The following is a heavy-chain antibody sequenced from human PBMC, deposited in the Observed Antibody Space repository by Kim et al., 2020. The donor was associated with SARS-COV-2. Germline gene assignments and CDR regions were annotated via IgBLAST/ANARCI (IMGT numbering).Heavy chain of an antibody. Sequence: SQTLSLTCAISGDSVSSNSAAWNWIRQSPSRGLEWLGRTYYRSKWYNDYAVSVKSRITINPDTSKNQFSLQLNSVTPEDTAVYYCASGLYDSSGYSFDAFDIWGQGTMVTVSS. CDR1: GDSVSSNSAA. CDR2: TYYRSKWYN. V-gene: IGHV6-1*01. D-gene: IGHD3-22*01. CDR3: ASGLYDSSGYSFDAFDI. J-gene: IGHJ3*02.